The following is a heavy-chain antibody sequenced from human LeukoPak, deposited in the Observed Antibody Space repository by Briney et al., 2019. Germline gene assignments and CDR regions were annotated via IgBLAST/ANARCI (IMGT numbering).Heavy chain of an antibody. D-gene: IGHD1-1*01. CDR2: ISFDGSSK. CDR1: GFTFNRHG. Sequence: PGGSLRLSCAASGFTFNRHGIHWVRQAPGKGLEWITVISFDGSSKYYADSVKGRFTISRDNSKNTLYLQKSSLRSEDTAVYFCARDVSTLTATTTSSMDVWGKGATVIVSS. V-gene: IGHV3-30*03. J-gene: IGHJ6*03. CDR3: ARDVSTLTATTTSSMDV.